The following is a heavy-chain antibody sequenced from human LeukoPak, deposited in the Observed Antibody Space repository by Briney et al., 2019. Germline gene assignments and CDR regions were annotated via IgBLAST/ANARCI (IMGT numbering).Heavy chain of an antibody. D-gene: IGHD5-18*01. CDR2: ISYDGSNK. CDR3: AKPYSYGSADAFDI. CDR1: GFTFSSYA. J-gene: IGHJ3*02. V-gene: IGHV3-30*18. Sequence: GRSLRLSCAASGFTFSSYAMHWVRQAPGKGLEWVAVISYDGSNKYYADSVKGRFTISRDNSKNTLYLQMNSLRAEDTAVYYCAKPYSYGSADAFDIWGQGTMVTVSS.